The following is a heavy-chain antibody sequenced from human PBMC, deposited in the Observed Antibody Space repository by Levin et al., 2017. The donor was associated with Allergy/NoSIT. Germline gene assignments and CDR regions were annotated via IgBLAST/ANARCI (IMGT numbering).Heavy chain of an antibody. D-gene: IGHD1-26*01. Sequence: ETLSLTCAASGFTFRNSAMSWVRQAPGKGLEWVSTISESGVNTDYADSVKGRFTISRDNSKNTLYLQINSLRAEDTAIYYCAKRSPTGSWHFDYWGQGTLVTVSS. CDR2: ISESGVNT. CDR3: AKRSPTGSWHFDY. J-gene: IGHJ4*02. CDR1: GFTFRNSA. V-gene: IGHV3-23*01.